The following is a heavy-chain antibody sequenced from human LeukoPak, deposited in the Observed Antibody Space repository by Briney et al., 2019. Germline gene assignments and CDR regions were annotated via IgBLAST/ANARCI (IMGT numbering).Heavy chain of an antibody. D-gene: IGHD3-3*01. CDR1: GYTFTSYA. CDR2: INAGNGNT. J-gene: IGHJ4*02. V-gene: IGHV1-3*01. CDR3: ARAPYDDYYFDY. Sequence: ASVEVSCKASGYTFTSYAMHWVRQAPGQRLEWMGWINAGNGNTKYSQKFQGRVTITRDTSASTAYMELSSLRSEDTAVYYCARAPYDDYYFDYWGQGTLVTVSS.